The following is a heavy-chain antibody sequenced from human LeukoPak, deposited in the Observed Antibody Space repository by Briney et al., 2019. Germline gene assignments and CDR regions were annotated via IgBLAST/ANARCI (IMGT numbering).Heavy chain of an antibody. CDR2: IIPIFGKA. CDR3: ARSYEGEYQLPLSDV. CDR1: GGTFSSYA. D-gene: IGHD2-2*01. Sequence: SVKVSCKASGGTFSSYAISWVRQAPGQGLEWMGGIIPIFGKANYAQKFQGRVTITADESTSTAYMELSSLRSEDTAVYYCARSYEGEYQLPLSDVWGQGTTVT. J-gene: IGHJ6*02. V-gene: IGHV1-69*13.